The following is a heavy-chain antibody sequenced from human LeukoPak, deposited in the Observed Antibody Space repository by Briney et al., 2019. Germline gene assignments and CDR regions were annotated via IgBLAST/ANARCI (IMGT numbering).Heavy chain of an antibody. CDR1: GLTFDEYT. Sequence: GGSLRLSCAASGLTFDEYTMHWVRPAPGECLGWVSLITWDGGSNYYANSVKGRFTITRDNSENSLYLQMNSLRTEDTALYYCATERSRYFDYWGQGTLVTVSS. J-gene: IGHJ4*02. CDR2: ITWDGGSN. CDR3: ATERSRYFDY. D-gene: IGHD3-16*01. V-gene: IGHV3-43*01.